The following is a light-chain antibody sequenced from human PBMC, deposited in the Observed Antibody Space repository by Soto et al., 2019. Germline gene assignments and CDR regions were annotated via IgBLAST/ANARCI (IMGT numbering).Light chain of an antibody. CDR3: LQDYTYLIT. CDR2: AAS. J-gene: IGKJ3*01. Sequence: AIQMTQSPSSLSASVGDRVTITCRASQGSRNDLGWYQQKPGKAPKLLIYAASSLQSGVPSRFRGSGSGTDFALTISSLQPEDFATYYCLQDYTYLITFGPGTHVDI. CDR1: QGSRND. V-gene: IGKV1-6*01.